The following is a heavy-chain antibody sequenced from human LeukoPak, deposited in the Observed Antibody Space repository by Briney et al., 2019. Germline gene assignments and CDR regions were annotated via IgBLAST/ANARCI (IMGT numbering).Heavy chain of an antibody. V-gene: IGHV5-51*01. CDR1: GYSFTSYW. Sequence: GESLKISCKGSGYSFTSYWIGWVRQMPGKGLEWMGIIYPGDSDTRYSPSFQGQVTISADKSISTAYLQWSSLKASDTAMYYCARSASRFGAVAGTFDYWGQGTLVTVSS. J-gene: IGHJ4*02. CDR2: IYPGDSDT. CDR3: ARSASRFGAVAGTFDY. D-gene: IGHD6-19*01.